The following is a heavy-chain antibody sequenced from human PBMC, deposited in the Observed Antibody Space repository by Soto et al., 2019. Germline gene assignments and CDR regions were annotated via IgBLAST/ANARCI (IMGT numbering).Heavy chain of an antibody. Sequence: SVKVSCKASGGTFSSYAISWVRQAPGQGLECMGGIIPIFDTTHYAEKFQGRVTFTADESTSTVYMELSSLRSEDTAVYYCARELGSSGSFDHWGQGALVTVSS. J-gene: IGHJ4*02. V-gene: IGHV1-69*13. CDR3: ARELGSSGSFDH. D-gene: IGHD6-25*01. CDR1: GGTFSSYA. CDR2: IIPIFDTT.